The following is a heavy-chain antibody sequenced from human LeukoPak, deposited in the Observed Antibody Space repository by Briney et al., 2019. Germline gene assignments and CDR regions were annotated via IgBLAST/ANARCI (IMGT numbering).Heavy chain of an antibody. CDR1: GFTFSNFA. CDR3: AKIRFLEWLTADF. Sequence: GGSLRLSCAASGFTFSNFAMSWVRQVPGKGLEWVSAISGNGGSTYYVDSLMGRFTISIDNSKNRLYLQMHSLRAEATAVYFCAKIRFLEWLTADFWGQGTLVTVSS. V-gene: IGHV3-23*01. D-gene: IGHD3-3*01. J-gene: IGHJ4*02. CDR2: ISGNGGST.